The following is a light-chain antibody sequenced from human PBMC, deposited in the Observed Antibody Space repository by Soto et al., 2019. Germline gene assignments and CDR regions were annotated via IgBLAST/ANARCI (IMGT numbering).Light chain of an antibody. V-gene: IGKV1-27*01. CDR2: AAF. J-gene: IGKJ4*01. CDR1: RGIGNY. CDR3: QQFNSAPFT. Sequence: DIQMTQSPSSLSASVGDRVTITCRASRGIGNYLAWYQQKPGKDPKLLIYAAFILQSGVPSRFSGSGSGTDFTLTISSLQPEDVATYYCQQFNSAPFTFGGGTKVDIK.